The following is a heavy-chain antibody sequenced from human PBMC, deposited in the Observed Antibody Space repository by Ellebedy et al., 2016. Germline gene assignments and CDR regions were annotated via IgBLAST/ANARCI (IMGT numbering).Heavy chain of an antibody. CDR2: ISYDGSNK. Sequence: GGSLRLSXAASGFTFSSYAMHWVRQAPGKGLEWVAVISYDGSNKYYADSVKGRFTISRDNSKNTLYLQMNSLRAEDTAVYYCAREGALLWFGELFVGASGYFDYWGQGTLVTVSS. D-gene: IGHD3-10*01. J-gene: IGHJ4*02. CDR1: GFTFSSYA. CDR3: AREGALLWFGELFVGASGYFDY. V-gene: IGHV3-30-3*01.